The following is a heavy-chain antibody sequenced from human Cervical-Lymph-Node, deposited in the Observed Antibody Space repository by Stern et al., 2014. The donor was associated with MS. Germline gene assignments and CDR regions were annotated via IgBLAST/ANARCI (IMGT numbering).Heavy chain of an antibody. CDR2: ISGSGSNT. CDR1: GFTFTTYA. V-gene: IGHV3-23*04. D-gene: IGHD3-10*01. CDR3: AKHRWELPFAFDI. Sequence: VQLVESGGGLVQPGGSLRLSCVASGFTFTTYAMNWVRQAPGKGLEWVSVISGSGSNTYYADSVKGRFIISRDNSNNTLYLQMHNLRAEDTAIYFCAKHRWELPFAFDIWGQGTTVIVSS. J-gene: IGHJ3*02.